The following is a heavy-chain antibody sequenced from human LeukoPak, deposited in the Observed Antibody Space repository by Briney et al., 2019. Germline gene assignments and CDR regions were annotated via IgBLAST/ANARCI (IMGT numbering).Heavy chain of an antibody. J-gene: IGHJ5*02. Sequence: GGSLRLSCAASGFTFSSYTMTWVRQAPGKGLEWVAVISYDGSNKYYADSVKGRFTISRDNSKNTLYLQMNSLRAEDTAVYYCARDGLAGDYFGWFDPWGQGTLVTVSS. CDR2: ISYDGSNK. V-gene: IGHV3-30*04. D-gene: IGHD4-17*01. CDR1: GFTFSSYT. CDR3: ARDGLAGDYFGWFDP.